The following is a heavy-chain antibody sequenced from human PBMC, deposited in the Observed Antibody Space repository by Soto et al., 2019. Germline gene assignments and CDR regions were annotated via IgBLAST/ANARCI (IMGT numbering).Heavy chain of an antibody. Sequence: QVQLVQSGAEVKKPGSSVKDSCKASGGTFSSYAISWVRQAPGQGLEWMGGIIPIFGTANYAQKFQGRVTITADKSTSTAYMELSSLRSEDTAVYYCARVNSPMVRGLYYFDYWGQGTLVTVSS. CDR2: IIPIFGTA. J-gene: IGHJ4*02. V-gene: IGHV1-69*06. D-gene: IGHD3-10*01. CDR1: GGTFSSYA. CDR3: ARVNSPMVRGLYYFDY.